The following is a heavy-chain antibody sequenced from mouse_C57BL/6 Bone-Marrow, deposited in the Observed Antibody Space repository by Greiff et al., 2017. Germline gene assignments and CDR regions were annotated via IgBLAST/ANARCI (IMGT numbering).Heavy chain of an antibody. J-gene: IGHJ1*03. D-gene: IGHD1-1*01. CDR3: VREGYYYGSRNWYFDV. V-gene: IGHV10-3*01. CDR2: IRRKSSNYAT. CDR1: GFTFNTYA. Sequence: EVKVVESGGGLVQPKGSLKLSCAASGFTFNTYAMHWVRQAPGKGLEWVARIRRKSSNYATYYADSGKDRFTISRADSPSMRYLQMNNLKTEDTAIYYGVREGYYYGSRNWYFDVWGTGTTVTVSS.